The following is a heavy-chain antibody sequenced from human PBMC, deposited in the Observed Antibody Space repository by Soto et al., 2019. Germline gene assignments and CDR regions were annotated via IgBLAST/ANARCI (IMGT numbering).Heavy chain of an antibody. CDR3: ARDGIVVVAATRYYYGMDV. J-gene: IGHJ6*02. CDR2: INPNSGGT. Sequence: QVQLVQSGAEVKKPGASVKVSCKASGYTFTGYYMHWVRQAPGQGLEWMGWINPNSGGTNYAQKFQGRVTMTRDRSISPAYMELSRLRSDDTAVYYCARDGIVVVAATRYYYGMDVWGQGTTVTVFS. V-gene: IGHV1-2*02. D-gene: IGHD2-15*01. CDR1: GYTFTGYY.